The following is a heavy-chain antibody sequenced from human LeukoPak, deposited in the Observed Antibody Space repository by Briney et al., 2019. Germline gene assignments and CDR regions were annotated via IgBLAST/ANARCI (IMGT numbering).Heavy chain of an antibody. J-gene: IGHJ3*02. V-gene: IGHV3-30*04. D-gene: IGHD1-7*01. CDR3: ARDSVWQLDLSPDDAFDI. Sequence: GGSLRPSCTASGFTFSRYSMHWVRQAPGKGLEWVAVISYDGTNKYHADSVKGRFSISRDNSKNTQYLQMKGLRAEDTAVYYCARDSVWQLDLSPDDAFDIWGQGTMVTVSS. CDR2: ISYDGTNK. CDR1: GFTFSRYS.